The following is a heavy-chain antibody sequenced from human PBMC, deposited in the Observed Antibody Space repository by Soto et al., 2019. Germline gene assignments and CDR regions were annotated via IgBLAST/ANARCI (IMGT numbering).Heavy chain of an antibody. J-gene: IGHJ6*02. Sequence: PGGSLRLSCAASGFTFSSYAMSWVRQAPGKGLEWVSAISGSGGSTYYADSVKGRFTISRDNSKNTLYLQMNSLRAEDTAVYYCVVDGTIYYYYGMDVWGQGTTVTVSS. CDR3: VVDGTIYYYYGMDV. CDR1: GFTFSSYA. D-gene: IGHD2-2*01. CDR2: ISGSGGST. V-gene: IGHV3-23*01.